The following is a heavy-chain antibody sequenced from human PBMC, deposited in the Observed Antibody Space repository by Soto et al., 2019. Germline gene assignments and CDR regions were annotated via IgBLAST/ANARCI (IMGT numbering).Heavy chain of an antibody. CDR3: ASQLESTTYFDY. J-gene: IGHJ4*02. D-gene: IGHD1-1*01. CDR1: GCSISNSDYF. CDR2: ISHTGSP. Sequence: SETLSLTCPFSGCSISNSDYFWAWMRQPPGKGLEWVGTISHTGSPRYNPSLKSRVTISVDTSKNQFSLRLPSVTAADTAVFYCASQLESTTYFDYWGRGTLVTVSS. V-gene: IGHV4-39*01.